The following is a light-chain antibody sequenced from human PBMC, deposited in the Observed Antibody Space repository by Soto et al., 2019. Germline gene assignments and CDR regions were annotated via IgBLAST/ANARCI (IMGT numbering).Light chain of an antibody. CDR2: DAS. J-gene: IGKJ5*01. CDR1: QSISSY. Sequence: EIVLTQSPATLSLSPGERATLSCRASQSISSYLAWYQQKPGQAPRLLIYDASNRATAIPARFSGSGSGTDFTLTISSLEPEDFAVYYCQQRNYWPITFGQGTRPEIK. CDR3: QQRNYWPIT. V-gene: IGKV3-11*01.